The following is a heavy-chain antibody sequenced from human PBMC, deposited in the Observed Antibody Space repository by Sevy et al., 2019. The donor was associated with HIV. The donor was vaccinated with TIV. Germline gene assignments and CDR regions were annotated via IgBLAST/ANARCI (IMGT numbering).Heavy chain of an antibody. D-gene: IGHD3-3*01. J-gene: IGHJ6*02. CDR1: GFTFSSYW. CDR2: INSDGSST. Sequence: GGSLRLSCAASGFTFSSYWMHWVRQAPGKGLVWVSRINSDGSSTSYADSVKGQFTISRDNAKNTLYMQMNSLRAEDTAVYYCARAPGVVISFYYYYGMDVWGQGTTVTVSS. CDR3: ARAPGVVISFYYYYGMDV. V-gene: IGHV3-74*01.